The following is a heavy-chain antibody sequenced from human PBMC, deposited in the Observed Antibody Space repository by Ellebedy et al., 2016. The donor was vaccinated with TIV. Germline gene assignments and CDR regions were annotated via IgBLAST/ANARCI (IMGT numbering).Heavy chain of an antibody. D-gene: IGHD3-22*01. CDR1: GFTFSSYW. CDR2: INSDGSST. CDR3: ARVSSGYYALDY. J-gene: IGHJ4*02. V-gene: IGHV3-74*01. Sequence: GESLKISCAASGFTFSSYWMHWVRQAPGKGLVWVSRINSDGSSTSYADSVKGRFTISRDNSKNTLYLQMNSLRAEDTAVYYCARVSSGYYALDYWGQGTLVTVSS.